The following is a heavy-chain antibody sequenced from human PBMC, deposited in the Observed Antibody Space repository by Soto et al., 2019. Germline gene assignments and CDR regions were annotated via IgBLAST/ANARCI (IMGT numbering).Heavy chain of an antibody. CDR2: ISYDGSNK. V-gene: IGHV3-30*04. D-gene: IGHD3-16*01. J-gene: IGHJ3*02. CDR1: GFTFSSYA. CDR3: ASAPSSLGDAFDI. Sequence: GGSLRLSCAASGFTFSSYAMHWVRQAPGKGLEWVAVISYDGSNKYYADSVKGRFTISRDNSKNTLYLQMNSLRAEDTAVYYCASAPSSLGDAFDIWGQGTMVTVSS.